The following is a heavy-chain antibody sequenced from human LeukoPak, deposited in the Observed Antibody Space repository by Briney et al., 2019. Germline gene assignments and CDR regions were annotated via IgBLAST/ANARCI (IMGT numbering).Heavy chain of an antibody. D-gene: IGHD2-15*01. V-gene: IGHV4-39*01. CDR3: ARYCSGGSCSYSVTFDY. CDR1: GGSISSSSYY. CDR2: IYYSGST. Sequence: SETLSLTCTVSGGSISSSSYYWGWIRQPPGKGLEWIGSIYYSGSTYYNPSLKSRVTISVDTSKNQFSLKLSSVTAADTAVYYCARYCSGGSCSYSVTFDYWGQGTLVTVSS. J-gene: IGHJ4*02.